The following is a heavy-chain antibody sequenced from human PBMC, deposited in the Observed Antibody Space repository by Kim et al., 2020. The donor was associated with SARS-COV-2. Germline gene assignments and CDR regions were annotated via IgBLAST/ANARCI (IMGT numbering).Heavy chain of an antibody. Sequence: ASVKVSCETSGYTFNSFGVNWVRQAPGQGLEWVGWISGYDGNTKYAGKFQGRVTMTTDTSTTTADMDLRSLTSDDTAVYYCARSHITGAADFWGQGTLVTVSS. D-gene: IGHD1-20*01. J-gene: IGHJ4*02. CDR2: ISGYDGNT. CDR3: ARSHITGAADF. V-gene: IGHV1-18*01. CDR1: GYTFNSFG.